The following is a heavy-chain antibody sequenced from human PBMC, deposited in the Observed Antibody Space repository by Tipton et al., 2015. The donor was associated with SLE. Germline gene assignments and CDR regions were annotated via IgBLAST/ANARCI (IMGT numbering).Heavy chain of an antibody. Sequence: TLSLTCTVSGGSISSSSYYWGWIRQPPGKGLEWIGSIYYSGSTYYNPSLKSRVTISVDTSKNQFSLKLSSVTAADTAVYYCASGGGCGGDCFDWYFDLWGRGTLVTVSS. CDR3: ASGGGCGGDCFDWYFDL. D-gene: IGHD2-21*01. J-gene: IGHJ2*01. CDR1: GGSISSSSYY. V-gene: IGHV4-39*01. CDR2: IYYSGST.